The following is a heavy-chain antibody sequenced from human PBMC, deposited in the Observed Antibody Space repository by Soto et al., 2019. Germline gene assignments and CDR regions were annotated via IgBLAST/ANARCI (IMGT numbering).Heavy chain of an antibody. CDR2: INAGNGNT. J-gene: IGHJ4*02. V-gene: IGHV1-3*01. D-gene: IGHD3-22*01. CDR3: VGESSGHYYFVH. CDR1: GYTFTSYA. Sequence: ASVKVSCKASGYTFTSYAMHWVRQAPGQRLEWMGWINAGNGNTKYSQKFQGRVTITRDTSASTAYMELSSLRSEDTAVYYCVGESSGHYYFVHCGRGTLVTVSS.